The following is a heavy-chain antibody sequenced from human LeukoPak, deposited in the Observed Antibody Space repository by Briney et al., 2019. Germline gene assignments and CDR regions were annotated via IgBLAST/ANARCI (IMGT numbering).Heavy chain of an antibody. CDR1: GFTFSNYA. CDR3: AKSRSGYALFDY. CDR2: ISGNGGNI. V-gene: IGHV3-23*01. D-gene: IGHD5-12*01. Sequence: GGSLRLSCTASGFTFSNYAMTWVRQAPGKGLEWVSSISGNGGNIYYADSVKGRFTISRDNSKNTLYLQMSSVSAHDTALYYCAKSRSGYALFDYWGQGILVTVSS. J-gene: IGHJ4*02.